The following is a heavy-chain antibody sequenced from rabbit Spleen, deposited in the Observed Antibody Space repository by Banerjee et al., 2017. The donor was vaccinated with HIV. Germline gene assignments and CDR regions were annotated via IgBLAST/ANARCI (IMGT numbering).Heavy chain of an antibody. D-gene: IGHD8-1*01. V-gene: IGHV1S45*01. J-gene: IGHJ4*01. Sequence: QEQLEESGGGLVKPEGSLTLTCKASGVSFNDKDVMCWVRQAPGKGLEWIACIYTGDGSTYYASWVNGRFSISKTSSTTVTLQMTSLTVADTATYFCARDAGRGDYIDGVFNLWGPGTLVTVS. CDR1: GVSFNDKDV. CDR3: ARDAGRGDYIDGVFNL. CDR2: IYTGDGST.